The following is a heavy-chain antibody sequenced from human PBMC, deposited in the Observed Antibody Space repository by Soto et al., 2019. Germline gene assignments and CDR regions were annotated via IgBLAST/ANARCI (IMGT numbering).Heavy chain of an antibody. V-gene: IGHV1-24*01. D-gene: IGHD4-17*01. CDR3: AISDDYGGQNFDY. CDR2: FDPEYGET. Sequence: ASVKVSCKVSGYTLTDLSMHWVRQAPGKGLEWMGGFDPEYGETIYAQKFQGGVTMTDDTSTDTAYMELSSLRSEDTAVYYCAISDDYGGQNFDYWGQGTLVTVSS. CDR1: GYTLTDLS. J-gene: IGHJ4*02.